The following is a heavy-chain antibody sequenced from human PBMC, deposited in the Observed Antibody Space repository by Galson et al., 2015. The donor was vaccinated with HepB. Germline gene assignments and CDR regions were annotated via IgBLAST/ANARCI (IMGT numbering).Heavy chain of an antibody. V-gene: IGHV1-24*01. CDR3: ASSGITMVRGETGWFDP. J-gene: IGHJ5*02. D-gene: IGHD3-10*01. CDR1: GYTLTELS. Sequence: SVKVSCKVSGYTLTELSMHWVRQAPGKGLEWMGGFDPEDGETIYAQRFQGRVIMTEDTSTDTAYMELSSLRSEDTAVYYCASSGITMVRGETGWFDPWGQGTLVTVSS. CDR2: FDPEDGET.